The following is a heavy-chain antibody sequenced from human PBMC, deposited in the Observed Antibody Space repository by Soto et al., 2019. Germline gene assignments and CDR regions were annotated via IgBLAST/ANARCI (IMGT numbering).Heavy chain of an antibody. CDR1: GVSISSGNW. CDR3: ARLVYDTRLNYMYFDF. V-gene: IGHV4-4*02. CDR2: IFHDGTA. J-gene: IGHJ4*02. D-gene: IGHD3-10*01. Sequence: SETLSLTCAVSGVSISSGNWWTWVRQSPQRGLEYIGEIFHDGTANYYPSFERRVAMSVDTSKNQFSLKLTSVTAADTAIYFCARLVYDTRLNYMYFDFWGQGTLVTVSS.